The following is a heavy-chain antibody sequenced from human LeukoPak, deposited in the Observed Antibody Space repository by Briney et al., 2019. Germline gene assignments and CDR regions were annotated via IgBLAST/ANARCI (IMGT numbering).Heavy chain of an antibody. CDR1: GGSFSGYY. CDR3: ARMDSSSGFDY. Sequence: SETLSLTCAVYGGSFSGYYWSWIRQPPGKGLEWIGEINHSGSTNYNPSLKSRVTISVDTSKNQFSLKLSSVTAADTAVYYCARMDSSSGFDYWGQGTLVTVSS. CDR2: INHSGST. D-gene: IGHD6-6*01. J-gene: IGHJ4*02. V-gene: IGHV4-34*01.